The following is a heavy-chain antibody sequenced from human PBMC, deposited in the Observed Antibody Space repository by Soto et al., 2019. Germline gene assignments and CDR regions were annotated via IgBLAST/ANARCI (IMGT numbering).Heavy chain of an antibody. D-gene: IGHD4-4*01. CDR2: VFYTGRA. J-gene: IGHJ6*02. CDR3: ARDGDGRMTTNPYYYNGMDV. Sequence: QVQLQESGPGLVEASETLSLTCTVSGGSLGSYYWNWIRQPPGKGLEWIGYVFYTGRANYNASLKTRVSISLDTSNYQFSLKLSSLTAADTAVYYCARDGDGRMTTNPYYYNGMDVWGPGTTVTVSS. CDR1: GGSLGSYY. V-gene: IGHV4-59*01.